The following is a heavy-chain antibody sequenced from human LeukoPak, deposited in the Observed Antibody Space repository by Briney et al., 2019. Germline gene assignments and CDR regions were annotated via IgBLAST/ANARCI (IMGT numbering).Heavy chain of an antibody. CDR3: ARGGFYGHPFEF. CDR2: IYYSGST. Sequence: SETLSLTCTVSGGSISSSSYYWGWIRQPPGKGLEWIGSIYYSGSTYYNPSLESRVTISVDTSKNQFSLKLSSVTAADTAMYFCARGGFYGHPFEFGGQGILVIVSA. CDR1: GGSISSSSYY. D-gene: IGHD3-10*01. V-gene: IGHV4-39*07. J-gene: IGHJ4*02.